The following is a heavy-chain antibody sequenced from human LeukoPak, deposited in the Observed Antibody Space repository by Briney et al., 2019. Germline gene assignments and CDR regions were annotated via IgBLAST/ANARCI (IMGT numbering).Heavy chain of an antibody. D-gene: IGHD3-22*01. J-gene: IGHJ4*02. V-gene: IGHV4-39*01. CDR1: GGSISSSSYY. CDR3: ASVGIVVVI. CDR2: IYYSGST. Sequence: SSETLSLTCTVSGGSISSSSYYWGWIRQPPGKGLEWIGSIYYSGSTYYNPSHKSRVTISVDTSRNQFSLKLSSVTAADTAVYYCASVGIVVVIWGQGTLVTVSS.